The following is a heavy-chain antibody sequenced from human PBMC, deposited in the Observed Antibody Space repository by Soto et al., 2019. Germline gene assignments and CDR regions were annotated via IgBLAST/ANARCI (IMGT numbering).Heavy chain of an antibody. Sequence: SVKVSCKASGGTFSSYTISWVRQAPGQGLEWMGRIIPILGIANYAQKFQGRVTITADKSTSTAYMELSSLRSEDTAVYYCARLTSYSTSYYYYGMDVWGQGTTVTVSS. V-gene: IGHV1-69*02. CDR1: GGTFSSYT. CDR3: ARLTSYSTSYYYYGMDV. CDR2: IIPILGIA. J-gene: IGHJ6*02. D-gene: IGHD1-26*01.